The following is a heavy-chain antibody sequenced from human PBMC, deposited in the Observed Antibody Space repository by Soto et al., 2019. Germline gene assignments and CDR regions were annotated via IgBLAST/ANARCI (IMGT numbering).Heavy chain of an antibody. CDR3: ARTDIVGYYPY. D-gene: IGHD2-15*01. CDR2: IYRSGSS. CDR1: CASISSGGSY. J-gene: IGHJ4*02. Sequence: SETLSLTCTVSCASISSGGSYWSWIRQYPAKGLEWIGYIYRSGSSYYNPSLKSRVTMSVDTSKNQFSLKLTSVTAADTAVYYFARTDIVGYYPYLGQGNRGTVSS. V-gene: IGHV4-31*03.